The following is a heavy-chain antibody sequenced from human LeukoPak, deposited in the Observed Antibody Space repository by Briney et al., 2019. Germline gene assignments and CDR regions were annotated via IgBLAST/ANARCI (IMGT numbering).Heavy chain of an antibody. D-gene: IGHD1-14*01. Sequence: PSETLSLTCTVSGGSISSGGYYWSWIRQHPGKGLEWIGYIYYSGSTYYNPSLKSRVTISADTSKNQFSLKLSSVTAADTAVYYCARDRPLPLGEPLDLDYWGQGTLVTVSS. CDR1: GGSISSGGYY. CDR3: ARDRPLPLGEPLDLDY. V-gene: IGHV4-31*03. J-gene: IGHJ4*02. CDR2: IYYSGST.